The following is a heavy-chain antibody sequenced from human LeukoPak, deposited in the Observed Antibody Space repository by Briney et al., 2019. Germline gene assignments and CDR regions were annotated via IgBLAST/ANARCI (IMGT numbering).Heavy chain of an antibody. V-gene: IGHV1-2*02. CDR1: GYTFTGYY. J-gene: IGHJ4*02. CDR3: VTSSAVGGAQRAFDY. D-gene: IGHD3-10*01. Sequence: ASVEVSCKASGYTFTGYYIHWVRQAPGQGLEWLGWINPNAGDTKYAQKFQGRVTVTRDTSISTAYMELSRLRSDGTAVYYCVTSSAVGGAQRAFDYWGQGTLVTVSS. CDR2: INPNAGDT.